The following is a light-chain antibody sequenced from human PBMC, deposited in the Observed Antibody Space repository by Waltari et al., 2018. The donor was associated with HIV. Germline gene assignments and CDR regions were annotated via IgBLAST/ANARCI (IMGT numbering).Light chain of an antibody. CDR1: NSNIGSNT. V-gene: IGLV1-44*01. CDR3: AAWDDSLNGQGV. Sequence: QSVLTQPPSASGTPGQRVTISCSGSNSNIGSNTVTWYQQVPGMAPKLVIYGNNQRPPWVSDRFSGSKSGTSASLAISGLQSEDEADYYCAAWDDSLNGQGVFGTGTRVTVL. J-gene: IGLJ1*01. CDR2: GNN.